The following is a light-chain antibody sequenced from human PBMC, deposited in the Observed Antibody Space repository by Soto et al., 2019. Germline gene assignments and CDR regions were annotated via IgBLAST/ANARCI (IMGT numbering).Light chain of an antibody. CDR2: EDN. CDR3: QSCDGRNPVV. J-gene: IGLJ2*01. V-gene: IGLV6-57*04. Sequence: NFMLTQPHSVSVSPGKTVTLSCTRSSGNIASNYVQWYQQRPGSAPTIVIYEDNHRPSGVPYRSSGSIDSSSNSASLIISGLKTEDEAGYRCQSCDGRNPVVFGGGTKLTVL. CDR1: SGNIASNY.